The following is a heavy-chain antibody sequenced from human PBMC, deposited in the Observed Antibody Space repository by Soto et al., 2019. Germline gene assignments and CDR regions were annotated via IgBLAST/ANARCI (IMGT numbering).Heavy chain of an antibody. D-gene: IGHD3-9*01. J-gene: IGHJ5*02. Sequence: QVQLVESGGGVVQPGRSLRLSCAASGFTFKNYAMHWVRQAPGKGLEWVAVISYDGRIEFYADSVKGRFTISRDDFKNTMFLQMGSLRVEDTAVYYCARGLRDFDWMLPFGSWGQGTLVTVSS. CDR2: ISYDGRIE. V-gene: IGHV3-30*04. CDR1: GFTFKNYA. CDR3: ARGLRDFDWMLPFGS.